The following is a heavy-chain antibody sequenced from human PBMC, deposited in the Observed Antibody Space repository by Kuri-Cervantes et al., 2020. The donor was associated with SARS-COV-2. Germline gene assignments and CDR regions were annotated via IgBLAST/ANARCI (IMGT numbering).Heavy chain of an antibody. J-gene: IGHJ4*02. CDR1: GFTFSSYS. Sequence: GESLKISCAASGFTFSSYSMNWVRQAPGKGLEWVSSISSSSSYIYYADSVKGRFTISRDNAKNSLYLQMNSLRAEDTAVYYCARYPYYCGGDCYIDYWGQGTLVTVSS. V-gene: IGHV3-21*01. CDR2: ISSSSSYI. CDR3: ARYPYYCGGDCYIDY. D-gene: IGHD2-21*02.